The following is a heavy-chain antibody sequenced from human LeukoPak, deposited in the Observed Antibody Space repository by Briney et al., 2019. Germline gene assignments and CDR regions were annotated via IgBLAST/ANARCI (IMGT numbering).Heavy chain of an antibody. CDR2: ISHDGNNK. CDR3: ARDPGEWELRGYFDY. Sequence: GGSLRLSCAASGITFSTYGMYWVRQAPGKGLEWVAVISHDGNNKYYADSVKDRFTISRDNSKNTLYLQMNSLRAEDTAVYYCARDPGEWELRGYFDYWGQGTQVTVSS. J-gene: IGHJ4*02. V-gene: IGHV3-30*03. CDR1: GITFSTYG. D-gene: IGHD1-26*01.